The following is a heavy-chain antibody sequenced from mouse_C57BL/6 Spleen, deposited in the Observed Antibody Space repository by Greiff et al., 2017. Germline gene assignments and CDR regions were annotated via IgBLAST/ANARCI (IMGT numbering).Heavy chain of an antibody. V-gene: IGHV3-6*01. CDR1: GYSITSGYY. D-gene: IGHD2-1*01. J-gene: IGHJ4*01. Sequence: ESGPGLVKPSQSLSLTCSVTGYSITSGYYWNWIRQFPGNKLEWMGYISYDGSNNYNPSLKNRISITRDTSKNQFFLKLNSVTTEDTATYYCASVYGNYPLYYAMDYWGQGTSVTVSS. CDR2: ISYDGSN. CDR3: ASVYGNYPLYYAMDY.